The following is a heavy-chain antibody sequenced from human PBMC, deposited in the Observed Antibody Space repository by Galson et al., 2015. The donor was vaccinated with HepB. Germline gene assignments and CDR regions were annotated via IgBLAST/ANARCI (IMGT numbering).Heavy chain of an antibody. CDR1: GFSLSTSGMC. CDR3: ARIRIAAAGTVFDY. D-gene: IGHD6-13*01. CDR2: IDWDDDK. V-gene: IGHV2-70*01. Sequence: PALVKPTQTLTLTCTFSGFSLSTSGMCVSWIRQPPGKALEWLALIDWDDDKYYSTSLKTRLTISKDTSKNQVVLTMTNMDPVDTATYYCARIRIAAAGTVFDYWGQGTLVTVSS. J-gene: IGHJ4*02.